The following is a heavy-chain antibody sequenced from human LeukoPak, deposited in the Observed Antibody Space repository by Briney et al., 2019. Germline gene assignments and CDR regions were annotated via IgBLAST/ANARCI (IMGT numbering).Heavy chain of an antibody. D-gene: IGHD6-13*01. Sequence: GGSLRLSCAASGFTFSGYGIHWVRQAPGKGLEWVSFIRSDGSVKYYADSVRGRFTISRDNSKSTLYLQMNSLRAEDTAVYYCAKDEAAAGVDFDYWGQGTLVTVYS. J-gene: IGHJ4*02. CDR1: GFTFSGYG. CDR2: IRSDGSVK. V-gene: IGHV3-30*02. CDR3: AKDEAAAGVDFDY.